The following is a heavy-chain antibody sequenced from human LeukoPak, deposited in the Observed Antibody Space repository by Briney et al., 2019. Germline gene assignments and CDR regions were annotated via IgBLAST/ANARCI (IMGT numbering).Heavy chain of an antibody. CDR3: ARVYSTNYYGSGDRPFLFDY. CDR2: ISTYYGNT. J-gene: IGHJ4*02. Sequence: ASVKVSCKASGYTFTSYGFSWVRQAPGQGLEWMGWISTYYGNTNYAQKLQDRVTMATDTSTSTAYMELTSLRSDDTAVYYCARVYSTNYYGSGDRPFLFDYWGQGTVVTVSS. D-gene: IGHD3-10*01. CDR1: GYTFTSYG. V-gene: IGHV1-18*01.